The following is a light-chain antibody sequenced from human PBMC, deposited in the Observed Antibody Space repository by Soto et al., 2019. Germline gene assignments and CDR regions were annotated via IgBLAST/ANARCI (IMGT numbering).Light chain of an antibody. CDR2: TAS. V-gene: IGKV1-12*01. J-gene: IGKJ4*01. Sequence: DIQMTQSPSSVSASVGDRVTITCRASQNINSWLAWYQQKPGKAPNLLIYTASNLQSGVPSRFSGSGSGTDFTLTISSLQPEDFATYYCQQANSFPLTFGRGTKVEIK. CDR1: QNINSW. CDR3: QQANSFPLT.